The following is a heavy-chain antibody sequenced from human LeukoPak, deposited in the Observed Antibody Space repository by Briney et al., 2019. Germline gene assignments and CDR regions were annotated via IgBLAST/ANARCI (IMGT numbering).Heavy chain of an antibody. J-gene: IGHJ6*02. V-gene: IGHV3-7*03. D-gene: IGHD1-26*01. CDR2: IKQDGSER. Sequence: GGSLRLSCAASGFTFRCYWMSWVRQAPGKGLEWVANIKQDGSERYYVDSVKGRFTISRDNSKNTLYLQMNSLRADDSAVYYCANHGVYSGSYSTDVWGQGTTVIVSS. CDR1: GFTFRCYW. CDR3: ANHGVYSGSYSTDV.